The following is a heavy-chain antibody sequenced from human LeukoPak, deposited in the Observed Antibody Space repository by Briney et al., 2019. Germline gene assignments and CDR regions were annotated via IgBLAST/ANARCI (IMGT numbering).Heavy chain of an antibody. Sequence: SETLSLTCTVSGGPISSYYWSWIRQPPGKGLEWIGYIDYTGSTNYNPSLKSRVTISVDGSKNQFSLKLSSVTAADTAVYYCTRGYDVLTGRQQWGLDYWGQGTLVTLSS. V-gene: IGHV4-59*01. J-gene: IGHJ4*02. D-gene: IGHD3-9*01. CDR1: GGPISSYY. CDR3: TRGYDVLTGRQQWGLDY. CDR2: IDYTGST.